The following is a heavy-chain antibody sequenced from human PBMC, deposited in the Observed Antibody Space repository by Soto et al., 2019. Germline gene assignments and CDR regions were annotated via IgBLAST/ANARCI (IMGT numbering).Heavy chain of an antibody. Sequence: QVQLQESGPGLVKPSETLSLTCTVSGGSISSYYWSWIRQPPGKGLDWIGYIYYSGGTNYNPSLKSRVTLSLDTSKNQSSLKLRSVTAADTAIYYCARGYYNLLTGYYIDYWGRGTLVTVSS. J-gene: IGHJ4*02. CDR3: ARGYYNLLTGYYIDY. CDR2: IYYSGGT. CDR1: GGSISSYY. V-gene: IGHV4-59*01. D-gene: IGHD3-9*01.